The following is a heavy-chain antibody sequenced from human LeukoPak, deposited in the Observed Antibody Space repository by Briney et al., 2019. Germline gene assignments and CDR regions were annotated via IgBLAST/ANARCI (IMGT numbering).Heavy chain of an antibody. Sequence: PGGSLRLSCAASGFTFSSQWMSWVRQAPGKGLEWVAIINQAGTGKYYVDSVKGRFTISRDNAKNSLYLQMNSLRAEDTAVYYCARDKYDFWSGYYTAGATFDYWGQGTLVTVSS. V-gene: IGHV3-7*01. CDR3: ARDKYDFWSGYYTAGATFDY. CDR2: INQAGTGK. J-gene: IGHJ4*02. D-gene: IGHD3-3*01. CDR1: GFTFSSQW.